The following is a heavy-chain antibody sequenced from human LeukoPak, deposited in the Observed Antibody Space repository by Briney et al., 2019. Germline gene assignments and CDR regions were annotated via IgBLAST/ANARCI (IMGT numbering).Heavy chain of an antibody. V-gene: IGHV3-23*01. J-gene: IGHJ3*01. CDR2: ISLSGDNM. D-gene: IGHD1/OR15-1a*01. CDR1: GFTFDSYG. Sequence: GGSLRLSCIASGFTFDSYGISWVRQAPGKGLEWVSDISLSGDNMFYADSVKGRFTISRDSSIHTVYLQMNSLRVDDTAVYYCAKVATPNTLDAFDVWGQGTMVTVSS. CDR3: AKVATPNTLDAFDV.